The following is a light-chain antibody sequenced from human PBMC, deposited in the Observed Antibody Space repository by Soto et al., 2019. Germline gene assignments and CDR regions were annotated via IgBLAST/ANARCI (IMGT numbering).Light chain of an antibody. CDR2: AAS. CDR1: QSFSNY. Sequence: DIQITQSPSSLSASVGDRVTITCRASQSFSNYLDWYQQKPGKAPKLLIYAASSMQSGVPSRFSGSGSETDFTLTISSLQPDDSATYYCQQNFSNILTFGEGTKVEV. V-gene: IGKV1-39*01. J-gene: IGKJ4*01. CDR3: QQNFSNILT.